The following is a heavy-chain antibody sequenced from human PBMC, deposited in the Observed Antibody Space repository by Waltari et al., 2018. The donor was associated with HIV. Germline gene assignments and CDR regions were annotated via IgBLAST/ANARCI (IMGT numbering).Heavy chain of an antibody. CDR1: GYAFPASY. CDR3: ARAESTTWANFDF. V-gene: IGHV1-2*04. Sequence: QVQLVQPGSEVKNSGASVRVSCHTSGYAFPASYIYWMRQAPGEGLEWLGWINPTDGDTGYAQKFQGWLSVTSDTSTGTVYMSLSRLRSDDTATYYCARAESTTWANFDFWGQGTLVSVSS. CDR2: INPTDGDT. D-gene: IGHD1-26*01. J-gene: IGHJ4*02.